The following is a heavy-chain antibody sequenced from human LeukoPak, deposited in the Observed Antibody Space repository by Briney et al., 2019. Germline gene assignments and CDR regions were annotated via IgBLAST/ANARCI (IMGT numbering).Heavy chain of an antibody. Sequence: GGSLRLSCKASGFNFRDYGIHWVRQAPGKGLEWVAVISYDGSNKYYADSVKGRFTISRDNSKNTLYLQMNSLRAEDTAVYYCARGGPGYSYGIGYFDYWGQGTLVTVSS. V-gene: IGHV3-30*19. D-gene: IGHD5-18*01. CDR1: GFNFRDYG. CDR2: ISYDGSNK. CDR3: ARGGPGYSYGIGYFDY. J-gene: IGHJ4*02.